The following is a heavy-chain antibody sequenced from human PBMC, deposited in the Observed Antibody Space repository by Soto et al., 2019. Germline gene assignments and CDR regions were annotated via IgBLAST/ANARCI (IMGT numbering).Heavy chain of an antibody. CDR2: ISGSGGST. CDR1: GCTFSSYA. V-gene: IGHV3-23*01. CDR3: ARDSHAALDY. D-gene: IGHD2-15*01. Sequence: GGPLRLSCAASGCTFSSYAMSWVRQAPGKGLEWVSAISGSGGSTYYADSVKGRFTISRDNSKNTLWLQMNSLKTEDTAVYYCARDSHAALDYWDQGTLVTVSS. J-gene: IGHJ4*02.